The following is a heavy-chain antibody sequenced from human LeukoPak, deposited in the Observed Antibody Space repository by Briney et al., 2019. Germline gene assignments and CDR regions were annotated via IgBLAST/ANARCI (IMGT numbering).Heavy chain of an antibody. CDR2: IYPGDSDT. CDR3: ARLLPGQEDIVDEYYFDY. D-gene: IGHD5-12*01. Sequence: GESLKISCKGSGYSFTSYWIGWVRQMPGKGLEWMGIIYPGDSDTRYSPSFQGQVTISVDKSISTAYLQWSSLKASDTAMYYCARLLPGQEDIVDEYYFDYWGQGTLVTVSS. CDR1: GYSFTSYW. J-gene: IGHJ4*02. V-gene: IGHV5-51*01.